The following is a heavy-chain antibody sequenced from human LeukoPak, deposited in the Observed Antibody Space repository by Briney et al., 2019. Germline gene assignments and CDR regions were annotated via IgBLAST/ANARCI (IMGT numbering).Heavy chain of an antibody. CDR3: AKVGFDY. CDR1: GFTFRNSA. J-gene: IGHJ4*02. Sequence: GGSLRLSCAASGFTFRNSAMSWVRQAPGKGLEWVSTFTGGDGSAYYADSVKGRFTISRDNSKNTLYLQMNSLRAEDTALYYCAKVGFDYWGQGTLVTVSS. V-gene: IGHV3-23*01. CDR2: FTGGDGSA.